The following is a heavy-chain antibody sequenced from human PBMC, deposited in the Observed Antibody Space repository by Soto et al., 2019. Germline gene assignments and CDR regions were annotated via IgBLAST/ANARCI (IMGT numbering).Heavy chain of an antibody. CDR3: ARGPPRLGSSWDGLIDY. V-gene: IGHV4-34*01. D-gene: IGHD6-13*01. Sequence: SETLSLTCAVYGGSFSGYYWSWIRQPPGKGLEWIGEINHSGSTNYNPSLKSRVTISVDTSKNQFSLKLSSVTAADTAVYYCARGPPRLGSSWDGLIDYWGQGTLVTVSS. CDR1: GGSFSGYY. CDR2: INHSGST. J-gene: IGHJ4*02.